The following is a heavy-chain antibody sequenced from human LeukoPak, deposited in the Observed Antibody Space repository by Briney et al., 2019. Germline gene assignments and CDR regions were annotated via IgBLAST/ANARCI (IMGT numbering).Heavy chain of an antibody. D-gene: IGHD1-26*01. V-gene: IGHV4-59*12. CDR3: ARGVVGATDRAFDI. CDR2: IYYSGST. J-gene: IGHJ3*02. Sequence: SETLSLTCTVSGGSISSYYWSWIRQPPGKGLEWIGYIYYSGSTNYNPSLKSRVTISVDTSKNQFSLKLSSVTAADTAVYYCARGVVGATDRAFDIWGQGTMVTVSS. CDR1: GGSISSYY.